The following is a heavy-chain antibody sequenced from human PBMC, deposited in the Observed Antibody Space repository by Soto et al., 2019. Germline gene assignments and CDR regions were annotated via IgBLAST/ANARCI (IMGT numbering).Heavy chain of an antibody. CDR1: GFTFSTYW. CDR3: ARDQSTSWSGPFDY. J-gene: IGHJ4*02. V-gene: IGHV3-7*03. Sequence: QPGGSLRLSCAASGFTFSTYWMNWVRQVPGKGLEWVANIKQDGTKKRYADSVKGRLIISRDNGQNSVYLQMNGLRADDTALYCCARDQSTSWSGPFDYWGQGTLVTVSS. D-gene: IGHD2-2*01. CDR2: IKQDGTKK.